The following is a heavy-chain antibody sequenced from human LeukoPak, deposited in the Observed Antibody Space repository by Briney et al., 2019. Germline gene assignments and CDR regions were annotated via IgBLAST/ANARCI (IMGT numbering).Heavy chain of an antibody. CDR2: ISSSSSYI. V-gene: IGHV3-21*01. D-gene: IGHD4-17*01. Sequence: VGSLRLSCAASGFTFSSYSMNWVRQAPGKGLEWVSSISSSSSYIYYADSVKGRFTISRDNAKNSLYLQMNSLRAEDTAVYYCAREDYGELNAFDIWGQGTMVTVSS. CDR3: AREDYGELNAFDI. J-gene: IGHJ3*02. CDR1: GFTFSSYS.